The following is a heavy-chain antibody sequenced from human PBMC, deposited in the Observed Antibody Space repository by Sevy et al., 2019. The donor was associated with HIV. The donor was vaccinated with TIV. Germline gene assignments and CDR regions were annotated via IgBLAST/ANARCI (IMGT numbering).Heavy chain of an antibody. CDR2: IRSKDYGGAT. CDR3: TRGYYYDSSGYSDY. D-gene: IGHD3-22*01. Sequence: GGSLRLSCTGSGFTFGDYAMSWFRQAPGMGLEWVGFIRSKDYGGATEYAASVKGRFTISGDDSKSIADLQMNSLKTDDTAVYYCTRGYYYDSSGYSDYWGQGTLVTVSS. J-gene: IGHJ4*02. CDR1: GFTFGDYA. V-gene: IGHV3-49*03.